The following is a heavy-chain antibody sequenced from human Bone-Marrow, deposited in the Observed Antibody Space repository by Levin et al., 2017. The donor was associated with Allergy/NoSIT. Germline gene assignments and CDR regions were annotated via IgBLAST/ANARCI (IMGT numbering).Heavy chain of an antibody. J-gene: IGHJ5*02. CDR1: GGTFSSYA. CDR3: ARWRAGSGWYKGYNWFDP. Sequence: SVKVSCKASGGTFSSYAISWVRQAPGQGLEWMGGIIPIFGTANYAQKFQGRVTITADESTSTAYMELSSLRSEDTAVYYCARWRAGSGWYKGYNWFDPWGQGTLVTVSS. CDR2: IIPIFGTA. V-gene: IGHV1-69*13. D-gene: IGHD6-19*01.